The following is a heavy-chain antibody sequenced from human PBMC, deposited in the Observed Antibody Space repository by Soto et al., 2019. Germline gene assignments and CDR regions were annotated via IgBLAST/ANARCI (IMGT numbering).Heavy chain of an antibody. V-gene: IGHV4-34*01. J-gene: IGHJ5*02. CDR1: GGSLSGYY. D-gene: IGHD6-6*01. CDR2: INHSGST. CDR3: ARGAGQKLGRLVRGLSYWFDP. Sequence: SETLSLTCAVYGGSLSGYYWSRIRQPPGKGLEWIGEINHSGSTNYNPSLKSRVTISVDTSKNQFSLKLSSVTAADTAVYYCARGAGQKLGRLVRGLSYWFDPWGQGTLVTVSS.